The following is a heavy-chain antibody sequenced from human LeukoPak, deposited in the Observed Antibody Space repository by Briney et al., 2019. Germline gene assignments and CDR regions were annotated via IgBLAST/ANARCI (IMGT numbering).Heavy chain of an antibody. D-gene: IGHD6-13*01. Sequence: GGSLRLSCAASGFTFDDYAMHWVRQAPGKGLEWVSGISWNSGSIGYADSVKGRFTISRDNAKNSLYLQMNSLRAEDTALYYCARGGIYSSSWYGFTDAFDIWGQGTMVTVSS. CDR1: GFTFDDYA. J-gene: IGHJ3*02. CDR3: ARGGIYSSSWYGFTDAFDI. CDR2: ISWNSGSI. V-gene: IGHV3-9*01.